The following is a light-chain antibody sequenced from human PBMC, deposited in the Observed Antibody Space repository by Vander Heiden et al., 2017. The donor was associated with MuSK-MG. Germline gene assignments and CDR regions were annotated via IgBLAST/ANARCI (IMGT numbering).Light chain of an antibody. J-gene: IGLJ1*01. CDR1: SSDVGGYNY. CDR3: SSYTSSSTLNV. V-gene: IGLV2-14*04. CDR2: DVS. Sequence: PGPSSTISCTGTSSDVGGYNYVTWYQQHPGKAPKLMIYDVSNRPSGVSNRFSGSKSGNTASLTISGLQAEDEADYYCSSYTSSSTLNVFGTGTKVTVL.